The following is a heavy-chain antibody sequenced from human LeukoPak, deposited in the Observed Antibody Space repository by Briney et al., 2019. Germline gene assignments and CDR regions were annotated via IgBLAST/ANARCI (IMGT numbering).Heavy chain of an antibody. Sequence: SETRSLTCTVSGASVRSSFWNWIRQPAGKGLEWIGIFYTSGSTNYNPSLKSRVTMSVDTSKNQFSLNLTSVTAADTAVYFCASKTAGGTFDIWGHGTMVTVSS. J-gene: IGHJ3*02. CDR3: ASKTAGGTFDI. D-gene: IGHD1-14*01. CDR1: GASVRSSF. CDR2: FYTSGST. V-gene: IGHV4-4*07.